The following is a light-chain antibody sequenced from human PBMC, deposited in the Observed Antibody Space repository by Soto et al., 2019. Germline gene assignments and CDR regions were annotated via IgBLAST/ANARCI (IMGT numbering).Light chain of an antibody. CDR1: SSDVGGYNF. Sequence: QSALTQPASVSGSPGQSITISCTGTSSDVGGYNFVSWYQQHPGKAPKLMIFDVSSRPSGVSDRFSGSKSGNTASLTISGLHAEDEGDYYCSSYTSSSPHVFGSGTKLTVL. CDR3: SSYTSSSPHV. V-gene: IGLV2-14*03. J-gene: IGLJ1*01. CDR2: DVS.